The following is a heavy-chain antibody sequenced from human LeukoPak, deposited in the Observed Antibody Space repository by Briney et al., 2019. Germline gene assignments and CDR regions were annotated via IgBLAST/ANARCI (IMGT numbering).Heavy chain of an antibody. V-gene: IGHV3-48*03. D-gene: IGHD5-12*01. Sequence: PGGSLRLSCAASGFTFSSYEMNWVRQAPGKGLEWVSYISSSGSTRYYVDSVKGRFTISRDTAKNSLYLQMNSLRAEDTAVYYCARDPGSGYEEHFDYWGQGTLVTVSS. CDR1: GFTFSSYE. CDR2: ISSSGSTR. CDR3: ARDPGSGYEEHFDY. J-gene: IGHJ4*02.